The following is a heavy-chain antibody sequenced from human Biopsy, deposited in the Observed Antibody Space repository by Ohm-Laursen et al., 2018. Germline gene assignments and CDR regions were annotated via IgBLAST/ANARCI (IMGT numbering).Heavy chain of an antibody. J-gene: IGHJ6*02. Sequence: SDTLSLTCPVSGGSISSDYWSWIRQTPGKGLEWIGYIYYSGGTNYNPSLKSRVTISEDTSKNQFSLRLNSVTAADTAVYYCARATNSTGWPYYYFYGMDVWGQGTTVTVSS. CDR1: GGSISSDY. CDR3: ARATNSTGWPYYYFYGMDV. CDR2: IYYSGGT. V-gene: IGHV4-59*07. D-gene: IGHD2/OR15-2a*01.